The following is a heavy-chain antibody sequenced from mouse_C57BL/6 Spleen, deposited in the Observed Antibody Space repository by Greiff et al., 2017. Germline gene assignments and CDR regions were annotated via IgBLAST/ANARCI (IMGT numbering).Heavy chain of an antibody. CDR2: IYPRSGNS. Sequence: QVQLLQSGAELARPGASVKLSCKASGYTFTSYGISWVKQRTGQGLEWIGEIYPRSGNSYYNEKVKGKATLTADKSSSTAYMELRSLTSEDSAVYFCARDYGSGLFDYWGQGTTLTVSS. CDR1: GYTFTSYG. J-gene: IGHJ2*01. D-gene: IGHD1-1*01. CDR3: ARDYGSGLFDY. V-gene: IGHV1-81*01.